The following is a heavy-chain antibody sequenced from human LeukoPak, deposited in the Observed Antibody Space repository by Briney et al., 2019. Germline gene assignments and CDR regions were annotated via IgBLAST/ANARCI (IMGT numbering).Heavy chain of an antibody. V-gene: IGHV4-34*01. CDR3: ARGRVIVVVPAARLNWFDP. Sequence: SETLSLTCAVYGVSFSGYYWSWIRQPPGKGLEWIGEINHSGSTNYNPSLKSRVTISVDTSKNQFSLKLSSVTAADTAVYYCARGRVIVVVPAARLNWFDPWGQGTLVTVSS. J-gene: IGHJ5*02. CDR1: GVSFSGYY. D-gene: IGHD2-2*01. CDR2: INHSGST.